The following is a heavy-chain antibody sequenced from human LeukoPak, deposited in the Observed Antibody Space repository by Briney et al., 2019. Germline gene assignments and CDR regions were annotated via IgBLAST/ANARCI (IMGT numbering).Heavy chain of an antibody. D-gene: IGHD3-10*01. CDR3: ARVGWFGESRRSFDP. J-gene: IGHJ5*02. CDR2: IYYSGST. CDR1: GGSISSGDYY. V-gene: IGHV4-30-4*01. Sequence: SQTLSLTCTVSGGSISSGDYYWSWIRQPPGKGLEWIGYIYYSGSTYYNPSLKSRVTISVDTSKNQFSLKLSSVTAADTAGYYCARVGWFGESRRSFDPWGQGTLVTVSS.